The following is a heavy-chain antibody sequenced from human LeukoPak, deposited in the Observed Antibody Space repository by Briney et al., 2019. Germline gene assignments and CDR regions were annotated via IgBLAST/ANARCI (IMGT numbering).Heavy chain of an antibody. CDR2: IYYRGST. Sequence: SGAPSHTSSKGAGSFCGSYWSWIRHPLRKGLEWSGYIYYRGSTIYTPSLTCRVNIPVATSKYNFTPKLSSVTAEATAMYYCAKGYCSGGSCHSGRWYFDLWGGGILVTVSS. CDR3: AKGYCSGGSCHSGRWYFDL. D-gene: IGHD2-15*01. V-gene: IGHV4-59*01. CDR1: AGSFCGSY. J-gene: IGHJ2*01.